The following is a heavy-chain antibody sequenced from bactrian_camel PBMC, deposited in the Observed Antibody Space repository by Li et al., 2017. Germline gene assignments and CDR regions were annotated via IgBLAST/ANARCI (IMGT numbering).Heavy chain of an antibody. V-gene: IGHV3S10*01. D-gene: IGHD1*01. CDR2: IDSDGLS. Sequence: DVQLVESGGGSVQAGETLTLSCLVSGYTYNRPGICLGWVRQAPGKKREGVVVIDSDGLSNYAESVKGRFTISQDNAQNAIYLQMDNLKPEDTDMYYCGADAPATWCRPKATFGYLGQGTQVTVS. J-gene: IGHJ4*01. CDR1: GYTYNRPG.